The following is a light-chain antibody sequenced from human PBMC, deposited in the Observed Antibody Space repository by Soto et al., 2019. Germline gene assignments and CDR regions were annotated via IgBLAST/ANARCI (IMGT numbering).Light chain of an antibody. V-gene: IGLV2-14*01. CDR2: EVS. J-gene: IGLJ1*01. CDR1: SSDVGNYKY. CDR3: LSYTSSGTYV. Sequence: QSVLTQPASVSGSPGQSITISCTGTSSDVGNYKYVSWYQQHPGKAPKLIIYEVSNRPSGVSDRFSGSKSGNTASLTISGLQAEDETDYYCLSYTSSGTYVFGTGTKLPVL.